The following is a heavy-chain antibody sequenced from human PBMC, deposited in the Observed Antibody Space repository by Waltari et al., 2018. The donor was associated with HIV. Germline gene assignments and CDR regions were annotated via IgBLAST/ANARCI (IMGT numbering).Heavy chain of an antibody. J-gene: IGHJ6*02. CDR2: IHHSGTA. CDR3: ARGLLAELWNGSVRSYDYYYAMDV. CDR1: GGSFSRDA. D-gene: IGHD3-3*01. Sequence: QVQLQQWGAGLLKPSETLSLTCAVYGGSFSRDARNWIRQPPGKGLEWIGDIHHSGTAKTKPPREVGDTISADTATKQFCLKVTSVTAADSAVYYGARGLLAELWNGSVRSYDYYYAMDVWGQGPTVTVSS. V-gene: IGHV4-34*04.